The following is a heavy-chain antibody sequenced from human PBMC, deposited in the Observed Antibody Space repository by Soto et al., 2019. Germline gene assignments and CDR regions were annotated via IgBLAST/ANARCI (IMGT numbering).Heavy chain of an antibody. CDR1: GFTFSSYA. Sequence: EVQLLESGGGLVQPGGSLRLSCAASGFTFSSYAMSWVRQAPGKGLEWVSAISSSGGSTYYADSVKGRFTISRDNSKNTLYLQMNSVRAEDTAVYYCAKAAYYYDRSGYPPLGDYWGQGTLVTVSS. CDR3: AKAAYYYDRSGYPPLGDY. D-gene: IGHD3-22*01. CDR2: ISSSGGST. V-gene: IGHV3-23*01. J-gene: IGHJ4*02.